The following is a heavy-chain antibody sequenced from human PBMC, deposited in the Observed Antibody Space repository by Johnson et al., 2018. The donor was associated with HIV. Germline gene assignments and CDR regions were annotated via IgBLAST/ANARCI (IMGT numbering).Heavy chain of an antibody. Sequence: VQLVESGGGLVQPGRSLRLSCAPSGFTFDDYAMHWVRQPPGKGLEWVSGISWNSDNIAYADSVKGRFTIARDNAKNSLYLQMNSLRAEDTAVYYCARGGSCYNAHFDIWGQGTMVTVSS. D-gene: IGHD2-15*01. CDR1: GFTFDDYA. CDR2: ISWNSDNI. V-gene: IGHV3-9*01. J-gene: IGHJ3*02. CDR3: ARGGSCYNAHFDI.